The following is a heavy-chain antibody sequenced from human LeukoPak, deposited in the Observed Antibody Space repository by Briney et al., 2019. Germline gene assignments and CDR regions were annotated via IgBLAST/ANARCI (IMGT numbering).Heavy chain of an antibody. CDR1: GASISSYY. CDR2: ISYSGST. J-gene: IGHJ4*02. Sequence: SETRSLTCTVSGASISSYYCSWIRQSPGKGLEWIGYISYSGSTNYNPSLESRVTVPLGKSKNQLSLNLTSVTAADTAVYYCSRENGAFSPFGYWGQGILVTV. D-gene: IGHD2-8*01. CDR3: SRENGAFSPFGY. V-gene: IGHV4-59*12.